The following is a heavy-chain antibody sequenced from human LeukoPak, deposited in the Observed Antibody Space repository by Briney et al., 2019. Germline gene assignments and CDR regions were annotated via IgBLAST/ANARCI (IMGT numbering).Heavy chain of an antibody. J-gene: IGHJ4*02. CDR3: ARVAAATTTPRFDY. D-gene: IGHD5-24*01. CDR2: IYYSGST. V-gene: IGHV4-31*03. CDR1: GGSISNAAYY. Sequence: SETLSLTCTVSGGSISNAAYYWSWIRQHPGKGLEWIGYIYYSGSTYYNPSLKSRVTISVDTSKNQFSLELSSVTAADTAVYYCARVAAATTTPRFDYWGQGTLVTVSS.